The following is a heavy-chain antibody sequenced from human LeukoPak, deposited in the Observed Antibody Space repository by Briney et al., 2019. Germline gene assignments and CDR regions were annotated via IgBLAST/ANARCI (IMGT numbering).Heavy chain of an antibody. CDR3: ASAAAGTGDYFDY. CDR1: GFTFSSYT. D-gene: IGHD6-13*01. V-gene: IGHV3-21*01. Sequence: GGSLRLSCAASGFTFSSYTMNWVRQAPGKGLEWVSSISSSSSYIYYADSLKGRFTISRDNAKNSLYLQMNSLRAEDTAVYYCASAAAGTGDYFDYWGQGTLVTVSS. CDR2: ISSSSSYI. J-gene: IGHJ4*02.